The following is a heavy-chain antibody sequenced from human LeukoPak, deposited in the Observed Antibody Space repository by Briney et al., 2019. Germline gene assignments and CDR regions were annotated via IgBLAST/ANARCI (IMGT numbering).Heavy chain of an antibody. J-gene: IGHJ3*02. CDR1: GYSFTSYG. CDR2: ISAYNGNT. CDR3: ARVKALYCSSTSCYRGAFDI. Sequence: GASVKVSCKASGYSFTSYGVTWVRQAPGQGLGWMGWISAYNGNTNYAQKLQGRVTMTTDTSTTTAYMELRSLRSDDTAVYYCARVKALYCSSTSCYRGAFDIWGQGTMVTVSS. V-gene: IGHV1-18*01. D-gene: IGHD2-2*02.